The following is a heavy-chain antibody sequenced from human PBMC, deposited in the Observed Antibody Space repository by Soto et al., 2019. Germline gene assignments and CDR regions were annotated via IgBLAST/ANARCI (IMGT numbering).Heavy chain of an antibody. CDR1: GGTFSSYT. CDR3: ARETSNYYDILTCSYNWFDP. D-gene: IGHD3-9*01. CDR2: IIPILGIA. Sequence: QVQLVQSGAEVKKPGSSVKVSCKASGGTFSSYTISWVRQAPGQGLEWMGRIIPILGIANYAQKFQGRVTITADKSTSTAYMELSSRKSEYTAVYYWARETSNYYDILTCSYNWFDPWGQGTLVTVSS. V-gene: IGHV1-69*08. J-gene: IGHJ5*02.